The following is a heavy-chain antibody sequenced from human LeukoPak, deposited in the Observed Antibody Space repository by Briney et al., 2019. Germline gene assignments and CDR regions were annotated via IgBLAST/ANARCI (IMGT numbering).Heavy chain of an antibody. CDR1: GYTFSGYH. CDR2: INPKSGDT. D-gene: IGHD6-19*01. CDR3: ARRVAVARRDAFDI. Sequence: ASVKVSCKASGYTFSGYHFHWVRQAPGQGLEWIGWINPKSGDTNCPQKFQGRVTMTRDTSISKVYMELSRLSYDDTAVYYCARRVAVARRDAFDIWGQGTIVTVSS. V-gene: IGHV1-2*02. J-gene: IGHJ3*02.